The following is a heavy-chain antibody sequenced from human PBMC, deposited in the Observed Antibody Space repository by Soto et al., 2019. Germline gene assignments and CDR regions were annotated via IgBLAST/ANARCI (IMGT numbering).Heavy chain of an antibody. CDR1: GFTFSNYS. J-gene: IGHJ6*03. D-gene: IGHD3-10*01. Sequence: GGSLRLSCAASGFTFSNYSMNWVRQAPGKGLEWVSYINTSNSTIYYADSVKGRFTISRDNAKNSLYLQINSLRDDDMAVYYFERVRVTTVRGVVPTKGCYCRDVWRQESRVTV. CDR3: ERVRVTTVRGVVPTKGCYCRDV. V-gene: IGHV3-48*02. CDR2: INTSNSTI.